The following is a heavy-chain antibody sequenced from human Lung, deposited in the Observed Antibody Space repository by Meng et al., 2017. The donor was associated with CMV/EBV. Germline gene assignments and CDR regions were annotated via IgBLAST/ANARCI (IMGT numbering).Heavy chain of an antibody. D-gene: IGHD6-13*01. J-gene: IGHJ2*01. CDR3: ARPGAAAETGGFDL. Sequence: SETLSLTCTVSGGSISSGGYYWSWIRQPPGKGLEWIGYIYYSGSTYYNPSRKSRVTISVDTSKNQFSLKLSSVTAADTAVYYCARPGAAAETGGFDLWGRGTLVTVSS. CDR1: GGSISSGGYY. CDR2: IYYSGST. V-gene: IGHV4-30-4*08.